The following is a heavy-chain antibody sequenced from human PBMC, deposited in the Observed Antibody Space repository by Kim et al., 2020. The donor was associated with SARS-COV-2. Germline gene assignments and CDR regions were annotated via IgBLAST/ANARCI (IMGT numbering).Heavy chain of an antibody. V-gene: IGHV3-30*18. J-gene: IGHJ4*02. CDR3: AKDLWYEGYCSSTSCYTSRSCDY. Sequence: GGSLRLSCAASGFTFSSYGMHWVRQAPGKGLEWVAVISYDGSNKYYADSVKGRFTISRDNSKNTLYLQMNSLRAEDTAVYYCAKDLWYEGYCSSTSCYTSRSCDYWGQGTLVTVSS. CDR1: GFTFSSYG. D-gene: IGHD2-2*02. CDR2: ISYDGSNK.